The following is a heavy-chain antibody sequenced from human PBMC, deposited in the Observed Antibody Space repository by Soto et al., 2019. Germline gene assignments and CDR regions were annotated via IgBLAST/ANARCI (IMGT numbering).Heavy chain of an antibody. Sequence: SLKISCAASGFTFSSYGMHWVRQAPGKGLEWVAVISYDGSNKYYADSVKGRFTISRDNSKNTLYLQMNSLRAEDTAVYYCAKDQGRDYYYYYGMDVWGQGITVTVSS. CDR2: ISYDGSNK. CDR1: GFTFSSYG. V-gene: IGHV3-30*18. CDR3: AKDQGRDYYYYYGMDV. J-gene: IGHJ6*02.